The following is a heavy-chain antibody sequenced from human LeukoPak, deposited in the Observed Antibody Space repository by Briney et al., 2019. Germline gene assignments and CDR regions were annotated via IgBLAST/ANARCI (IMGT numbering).Heavy chain of an antibody. V-gene: IGHV4-39*07. CDR3: ARLARPNCSSTSCYSGHYYYYYYMDV. Sequence: SETLPLTCTVSSVSISSSPYYWGWIRQSPGKGLEWIGSIYYSGSTYYSPSLKSRVTISVDTSKNQFSLKLSSVTAADTAVYYCARLARPNCSSTSCYSGHYYYYYYMDVWGKGTTVTISS. J-gene: IGHJ6*03. D-gene: IGHD2-2*01. CDR1: SVSISSSPYY. CDR2: IYYSGST.